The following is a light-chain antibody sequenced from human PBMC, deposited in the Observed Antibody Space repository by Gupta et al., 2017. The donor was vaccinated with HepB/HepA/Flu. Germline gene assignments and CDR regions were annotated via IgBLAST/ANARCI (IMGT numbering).Light chain of an antibody. J-gene: IGKJ4*02. Sequence: DIVMTQSPLSLPVTPGESASISCRSSQSLLRGNGYYYLAWYLQKPGQPPQLLIYLGSNRASGVPDRCSGSGAGTEVTPKISRVEDDEVGSYYCMKVLQTNQTFGRGTKVEIK. CDR1: QSLLRGNGYYY. CDR2: LGS. V-gene: IGKV2-28*01. CDR3: MKVLQTNQT.